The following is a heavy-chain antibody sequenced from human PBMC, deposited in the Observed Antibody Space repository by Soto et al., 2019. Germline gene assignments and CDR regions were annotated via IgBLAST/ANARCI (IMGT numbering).Heavy chain of an antibody. D-gene: IGHD2-2*01. CDR2: MNFHSGNT. J-gene: IGHJ6*03. Sequence: QVQLVQSGAEVRKPGASVRVSCKASGYTFSTHDINWVRQAPGQGLEWMGWMNFHSGNTGYAQKFHGRVTMTRDTSISTAYMELSSLSSEDTAVYYCAVAVVPTSIHYYYDMDVWGKGATVTVSS. CDR1: GYTFSTHD. V-gene: IGHV1-8*01. CDR3: AVAVVPTSIHYYYDMDV.